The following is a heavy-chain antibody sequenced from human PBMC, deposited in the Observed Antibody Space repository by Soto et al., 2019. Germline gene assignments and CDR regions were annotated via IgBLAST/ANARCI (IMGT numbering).Heavy chain of an antibody. D-gene: IGHD2-8*01. CDR3: ARDRCTNGVCYAPSDD. CDR1: GFIFSTYA. V-gene: IGHV3-64*01. J-gene: IGHJ1*01. CDR2: ISSNGRST. Sequence: EVKLVESGGGLVQPGGSLRLSCATSGFIFSTYAMHWVRRAPGKGLEYVSAISSNGRSTYYANSVKGRFTISRDNSKNTLYLQMDSLRAEDMAVYYCARDRCTNGVCYAPSDDWGQGTLVTVSS.